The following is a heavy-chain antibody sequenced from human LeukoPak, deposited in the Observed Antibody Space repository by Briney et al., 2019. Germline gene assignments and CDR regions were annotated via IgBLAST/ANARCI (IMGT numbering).Heavy chain of an antibody. CDR2: IYYSGST. Sequence: SEILSLTCTVSGGSISSYYWSWIRQPPGKGLEWIGYIYYSGSTNYNPSLKSRVTISVDTSKNQFSLKLSSVTAADTAEYYCASVNSSGWYAPRWFDPWGQGTLVTVSS. V-gene: IGHV4-59*08. J-gene: IGHJ5*02. CDR1: GGSISSYY. CDR3: ASVNSSGWYAPRWFDP. D-gene: IGHD6-19*01.